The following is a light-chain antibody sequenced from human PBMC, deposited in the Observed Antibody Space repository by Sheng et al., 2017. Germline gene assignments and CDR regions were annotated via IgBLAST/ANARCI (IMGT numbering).Light chain of an antibody. CDR3: QQRSNWLT. CDR1: QSVLYSSNNKNY. Sequence: DIVMTQSPDSLAVSLGERATINCKSSQSVLYSSNNKNYLAWYQQKPGQPPKLLIYWASTRESGVPDRFSGSGSGTDFTLTISSLQAEDVAVYYCQQRSNWLTFGWRDQGGDQT. V-gene: IGKV4-1*01. CDR2: WAS. J-gene: IGKJ4*01.